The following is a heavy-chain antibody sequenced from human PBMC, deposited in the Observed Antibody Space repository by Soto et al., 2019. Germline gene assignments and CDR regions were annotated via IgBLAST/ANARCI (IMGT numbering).Heavy chain of an antibody. CDR3: ARDIAVALIDY. CDR1: DYTFTSYG. D-gene: IGHD6-19*01. CDR2: ISAYNGNT. Sequence: QVQLVQSGAEVKKPGASVNVSCKASDYTFTSYGISWVLQAPGQGLEWMGWISAYNGNTKYAQKFQGRVTMTTDTDTSTAYMELRSLRSDDTAVYYCARDIAVALIDYWGQGTLVTVSS. J-gene: IGHJ4*02. V-gene: IGHV1-18*01.